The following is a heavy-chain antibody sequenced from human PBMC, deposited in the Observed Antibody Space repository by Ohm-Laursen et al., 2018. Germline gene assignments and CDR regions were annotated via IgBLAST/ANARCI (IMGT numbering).Heavy chain of an antibody. V-gene: IGHV4-30-4*08. CDR1: GGSISSGNYY. CDR2: IYYSGST. J-gene: IGHJ4*02. Sequence: SQTLSLTCTVSGGSISSGNYYWSWIRQYPGKGLEWIGYIYYSGSTYYNPSLKSRATISVDTSKNQFSLKLSSVTAADTAVYYCARHLVGVDPHSGYVDYWGQGTLVTVSS. D-gene: IGHD1-26*01. CDR3: ARHLVGVDPHSGYVDY.